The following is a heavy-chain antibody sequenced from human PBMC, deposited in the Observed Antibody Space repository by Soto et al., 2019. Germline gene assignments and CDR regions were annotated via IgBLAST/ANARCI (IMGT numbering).Heavy chain of an antibody. Sequence: GGSLRLSCAVSGFTFTNYAMSWVRQAPGKGLEWVASVTDGGIGMYYADSVKGRFTISRDNSKNTLYLQMNSLGVEDTAVYYCAKEDYSGRSSDHGVVYHDYWGQGTLVTVSS. CDR3: AKEDYSGRSSDHGVVYHDY. J-gene: IGHJ4*02. CDR2: VTDGGIGM. D-gene: IGHD2-15*01. CDR1: GFTFTNYA. V-gene: IGHV3-23*01.